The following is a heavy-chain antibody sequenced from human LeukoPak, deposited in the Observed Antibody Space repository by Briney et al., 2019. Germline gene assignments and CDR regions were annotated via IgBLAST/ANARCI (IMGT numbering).Heavy chain of an antibody. CDR2: INHSGST. D-gene: IGHD3-10*01. J-gene: IGHJ6*02. V-gene: IGHV4-34*01. Sequence: PSETLSLTCAVYDGSFSGYYWSWIRQPPGKGLEWIGEINHSGSTNYNPSLNSRVTISVDTSNNQFSLKLSSVTAADTAVYYCVRMWYYYGSRSRRPHYGMDVWGQGTTVTVSS. CDR3: VRMWYYYGSRSRRPHYGMDV. CDR1: DGSFSGYY.